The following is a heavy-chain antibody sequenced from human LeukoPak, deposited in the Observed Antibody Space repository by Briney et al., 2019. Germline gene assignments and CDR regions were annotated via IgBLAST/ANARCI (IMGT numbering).Heavy chain of an antibody. V-gene: IGHV3-11*04. Sequence: GGSLRLSCAPSGFTFSEYYMTWIRHAPGKGLEWVSYITSTGTTIYYADSVKGRFTISRDNAKNSLYVQMNSLRAEDTAVYYCARGHGGNIDYWGQGTLVTVSS. CDR2: ITSTGTTI. J-gene: IGHJ4*02. CDR3: ARGHGGNIDY. CDR1: GFTFSEYY. D-gene: IGHD2-15*01.